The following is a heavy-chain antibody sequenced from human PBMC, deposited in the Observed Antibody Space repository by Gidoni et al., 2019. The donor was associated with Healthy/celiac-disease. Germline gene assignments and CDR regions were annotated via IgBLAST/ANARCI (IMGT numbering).Heavy chain of an antibody. CDR1: GFTFSSYW. V-gene: IGHV3-7*01. CDR3: ARAAIDYGDYGALDY. CDR2: IKQDGSEK. D-gene: IGHD4-17*01. J-gene: IGHJ4*02. Sequence: EVQLVESGGGLVQPGGSLRRSCAASGFTFSSYWVSWVRQAPGKGLEWVANIKQDGSEKYYVDSVKGRFTISRDNAKNSLYLQMNSLRAEDTAVYYCARAAIDYGDYGALDYWGQGTLVTVSS.